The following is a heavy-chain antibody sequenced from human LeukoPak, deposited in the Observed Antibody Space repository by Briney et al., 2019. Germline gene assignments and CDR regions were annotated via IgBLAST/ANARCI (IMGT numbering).Heavy chain of an antibody. J-gene: IGHJ4*02. Sequence: PSETLSLTCTVSGGSISSSSYYWGWIRQPPGKGLEWIGSIYYSGSTYYNPSLKSRVTISVDTSKNQLSPKLSSVAAADTAVYYCARHPDSALPTWPFDYWGQGTLVTVSS. CDR1: GGSISSSSYY. CDR2: IYYSGST. CDR3: ARHPDSALPTWPFDY. V-gene: IGHV4-39*01. D-gene: IGHD2-15*01.